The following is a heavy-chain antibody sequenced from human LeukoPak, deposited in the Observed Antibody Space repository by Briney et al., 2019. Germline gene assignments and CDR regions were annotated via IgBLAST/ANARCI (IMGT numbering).Heavy chain of an antibody. CDR1: GGTFSSYA. D-gene: IGHD3-3*01. J-gene: IGHJ6*03. Sequence: ASVKVSCKASGGTFSSYAISWVRQAPGQGLEWMGGIIPIFGTANYAQKFQGRVTITTDESTSTAYMELSSLRSGDTAVYYCARGAPYYDFRSRDYYYMDVWGKGTTVTVSS. CDR3: ARGAPYYDFRSRDYYYMDV. CDR2: IIPIFGTA. V-gene: IGHV1-69*05.